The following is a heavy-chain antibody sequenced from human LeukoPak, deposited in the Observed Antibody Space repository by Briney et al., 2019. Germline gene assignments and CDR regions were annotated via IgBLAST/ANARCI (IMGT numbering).Heavy chain of an antibody. CDR1: GFTFSSYS. Sequence: GGSLRLSCAASGFTFSSYSMNWVRQAPGKGLEWVASISSGSSYIYNADSLKGRFTISRDNAKNSLYLQMNSLRAEDTAVYYCASGLNSSGYYGFDYWGQGTLVTVSS. CDR2: ISSGSSYI. CDR3: ASGLNSSGYYGFDY. D-gene: IGHD3-22*01. J-gene: IGHJ4*02. V-gene: IGHV3-21*01.